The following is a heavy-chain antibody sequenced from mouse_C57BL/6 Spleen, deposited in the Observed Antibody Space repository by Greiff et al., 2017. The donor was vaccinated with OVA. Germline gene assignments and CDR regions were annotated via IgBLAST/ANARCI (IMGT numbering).Heavy chain of an antibody. V-gene: IGHV1-72*01. Sequence: QVQLQQPGAELVKPGASVKLSCTASGYTFTSYWMHWVKQRPGRGLEWIGRIDPSSGGTKYTEKFKSQATLTVDKPSSTAYMQLSSLTSEDSAVDYCARYTVVSDYFDYWGQGTTLTVSS. CDR3: ARYTVVSDYFDY. J-gene: IGHJ2*01. CDR1: GYTFTSYW. D-gene: IGHD1-1*01. CDR2: IDPSSGGT.